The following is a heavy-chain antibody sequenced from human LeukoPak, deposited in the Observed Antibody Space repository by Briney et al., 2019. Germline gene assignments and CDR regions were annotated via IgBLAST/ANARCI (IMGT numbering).Heavy chain of an antibody. CDR2: ISASSNFI. D-gene: IGHD2-2*01. V-gene: IGHV3-21*01. Sequence: GGPLRLSCAASGFTFSTHSMYWVRQAPGKGLEWVSSISASSNFIHYAESVRGRFTISRDNAKNSLYLQMNSLGAQDTAVYYCARPATGYCSSAGCHWDSWGQGTLVTVSS. J-gene: IGHJ4*02. CDR1: GFTFSTHS. CDR3: ARPATGYCSSAGCHWDS.